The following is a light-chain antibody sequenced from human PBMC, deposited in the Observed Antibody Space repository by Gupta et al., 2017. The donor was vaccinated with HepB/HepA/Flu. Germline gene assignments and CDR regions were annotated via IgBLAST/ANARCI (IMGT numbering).Light chain of an antibody. Sequence: QSALTQPASVSGSPGQSITISCTVNSSDVGGYNYVSWYQQPPGKAPKLMIYDVSNRPSGVSNRFSGSKSGNTASLTISGLQAEDEADYYCSSYTSSSTLVFGGGTKLTVL. CDR1: SSDVGGYNY. J-gene: IGLJ2*01. V-gene: IGLV2-14*01. CDR2: DVS. CDR3: SSYTSSSTLV.